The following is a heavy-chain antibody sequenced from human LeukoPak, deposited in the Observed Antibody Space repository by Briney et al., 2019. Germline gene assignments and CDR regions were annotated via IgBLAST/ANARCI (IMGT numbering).Heavy chain of an antibody. CDR2: IYYSGST. CDR3: ARRISNLFDP. J-gene: IGHJ5*02. V-gene: IGHV4-39*01. CDR1: GGSISSSSYY. Sequence: SETLSLTCTVSGGSISSSSYYWGWIRQPPGKGLEWIGSIYYSGSTYYNPSLKSRVTISVDTSKNQFSPKLSSVTAADTAVYYCARRISNLFDPWGQGTLVTVSS.